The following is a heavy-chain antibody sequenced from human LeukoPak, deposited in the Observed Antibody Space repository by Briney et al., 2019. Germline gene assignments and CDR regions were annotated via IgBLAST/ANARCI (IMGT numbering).Heavy chain of an antibody. V-gene: IGHV1-46*01. CDR3: ASLGWESAW. CDR1: GYTFASYY. CDR2: INPSGGST. J-gene: IGHJ4*02. Sequence: ASVKVSCKASGYTFASYYMHWVRQAPGQGLEWMGIINPSGGSTTYAQKFQGRVTMTRDTSTSTVYMEVSSLRSEDTAVYYCASLGWESAWWGQGTLVTVSS. D-gene: IGHD1-26*01.